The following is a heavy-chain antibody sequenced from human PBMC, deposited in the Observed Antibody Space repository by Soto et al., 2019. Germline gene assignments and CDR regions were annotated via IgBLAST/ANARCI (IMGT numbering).Heavy chain of an antibody. CDR1: GFSFRSYA. CDR3: AKDAAYSGYDQNWFDP. V-gene: IGHV3-23*01. J-gene: IGHJ5*02. Sequence: GGSLRLSCAASGFSFRSYAMSWVRQAPGKGLEWVSDISGSGGSTYYADSVKGRFTISRDNSKNTLYLQMNSLRAEDTAVYYCAKDAAYSGYDQNWFDPWGQGTQVTVSS. CDR2: ISGSGGST. D-gene: IGHD5-12*01.